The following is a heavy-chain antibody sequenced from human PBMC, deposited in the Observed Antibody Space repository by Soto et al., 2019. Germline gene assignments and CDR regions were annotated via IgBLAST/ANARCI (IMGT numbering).Heavy chain of an antibody. Sequence: QVPLVESGGGVVQPGRSLRLSCAASGFTFSSYAMHWVRQAPGKGLEWVAVISYDGSNKYYADSVKGRFTISRDNSKNTLYLQMNSLRAEDTAVYYCASDYYDSSGYYSWLDYWGQGTLVTVSS. CDR1: GFTFSSYA. CDR2: ISYDGSNK. V-gene: IGHV3-30-3*01. J-gene: IGHJ4*02. D-gene: IGHD3-22*01. CDR3: ASDYYDSSGYYSWLDY.